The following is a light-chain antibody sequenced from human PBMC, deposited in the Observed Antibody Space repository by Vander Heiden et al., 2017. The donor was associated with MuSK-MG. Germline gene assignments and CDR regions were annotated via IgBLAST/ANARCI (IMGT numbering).Light chain of an antibody. CDR1: IFTKKF. CDR3: YYATNNTLV. Sequence: SCELTQPASVSVYPGQTATINCSGNIFTKKFGSWLQQRAGRAHIMLIHGDIERPSDFPECFSGATSATTVTLTISEVQVEDEGYYFCYYATNNTLVFGGGTKLTVL. CDR2: GDI. J-gene: IGLJ2*01. V-gene: IGLV3-27*01.